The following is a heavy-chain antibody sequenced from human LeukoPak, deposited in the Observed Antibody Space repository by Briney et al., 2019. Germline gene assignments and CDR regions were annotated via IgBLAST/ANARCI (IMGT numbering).Heavy chain of an antibody. CDR2: IYYSGST. D-gene: IGHD3-3*01. Sequence: PSETLSLTCTVSGGSISSGDYYWSWIRQPPGKGLEWIGYIYYSGSTYYNPSLKSRVTISVDTSKNQFSLKLSSVTAADTGVYYCARGPKGYYDFWSGYVEGYYFDYWGQGTLVTVSS. V-gene: IGHV4-30-4*08. CDR1: GGSISSGDYY. CDR3: ARGPKGYYDFWSGYVEGYYFDY. J-gene: IGHJ4*02.